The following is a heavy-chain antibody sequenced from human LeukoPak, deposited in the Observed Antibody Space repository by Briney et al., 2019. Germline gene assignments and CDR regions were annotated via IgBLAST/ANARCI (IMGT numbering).Heavy chain of an antibody. D-gene: IGHD6-6*01. CDR3: AKEAGIAARPYYFDY. J-gene: IGHJ4*02. CDR1: GFTFSSYG. V-gene: IGHV3-30*02. CDR2: IRYDGSNK. Sequence: GGSLRLSCAASGFTFSSYGMHWVRQAPGKGLEWVAFIRYDGSNKYYADSVKGRFTISRDNSKNTLYLQMNSLRAEDTAVYYCAKEAGIAARPYYFDYWGQGTLVTVSS.